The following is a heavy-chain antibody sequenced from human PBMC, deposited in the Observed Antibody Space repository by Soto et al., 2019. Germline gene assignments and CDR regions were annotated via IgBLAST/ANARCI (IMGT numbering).Heavy chain of an antibody. J-gene: IGHJ1*01. CDR3: TGGYCTGGTCYSGYSQH. D-gene: IGHD2-15*01. Sequence: EVQLVQSGGGLVQPGGSLKLSCAASGFTFSGSTVHWVRQASGEGLQWVGRIRSKANDYATTYIASVNGRFTISRDDSRNTAYLQMSDLNTEDTAGYYCTGGYCTGGTCYSGYSQHWGQGALVTVFS. CDR1: GFTFSGST. CDR2: IRSKANDYAT. V-gene: IGHV3-73*02.